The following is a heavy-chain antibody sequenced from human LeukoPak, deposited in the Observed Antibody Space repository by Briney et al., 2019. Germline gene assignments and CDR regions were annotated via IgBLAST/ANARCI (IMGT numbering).Heavy chain of an antibody. J-gene: IGHJ4*02. V-gene: IGHV1-2*02. CDR2: INPNSGGT. CDR3: ARHPGIAVAGLLGEFDY. Sequence: GASVKVSCKASGYTFTGYYMHWVRQAPGQGLEWMGWINPNSGGTNYAQKFQGRVTMTTDTSTSTAYMELRSLRSDDTAVYYCARHPGIAVAGLLGEFDYWGQGTLVTVSS. CDR1: GYTFTGYY. D-gene: IGHD6-19*01.